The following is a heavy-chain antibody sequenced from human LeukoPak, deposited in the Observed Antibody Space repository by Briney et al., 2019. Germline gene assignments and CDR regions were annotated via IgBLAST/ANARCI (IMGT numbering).Heavy chain of an antibody. D-gene: IGHD3-10*02. CDR1: GFTFSSYG. Sequence: GGSLRLSCAASGFTFSSYGMHWVRQAPGKGLEWVAFISYDGRNKFYADSVKGRFTISRDNPNNTLYLQMNSLRADDTAVYYCAKDRNYVGTLDYWGQGTLVTVSS. V-gene: IGHV3-30*18. CDR2: ISYDGRNK. CDR3: AKDRNYVGTLDY. J-gene: IGHJ4*02.